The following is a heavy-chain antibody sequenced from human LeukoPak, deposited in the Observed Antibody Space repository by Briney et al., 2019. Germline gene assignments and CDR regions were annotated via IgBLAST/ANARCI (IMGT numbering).Heavy chain of an antibody. CDR3: ARVPSWKGYMDV. CDR1: GFTFSSYG. CDR2: ISYDGSNK. D-gene: IGHD1-1*01. Sequence: GRSLRLSCAASGFTFSSYGMHWVRQAPGKGLEWVAVISYDGSNKYYADSVKGRFTISRDNSKNTLYLQMNSLRAEDTAVYYCARVPSWKGYMDVWGKGTTVTVSS. J-gene: IGHJ6*03. V-gene: IGHV3-30*03.